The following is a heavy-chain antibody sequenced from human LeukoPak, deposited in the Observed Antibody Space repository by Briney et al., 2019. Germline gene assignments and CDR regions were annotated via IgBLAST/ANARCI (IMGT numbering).Heavy chain of an antibody. J-gene: IGHJ4*02. CDR2: IWYDGSNK. Sequence: GGSLRLSCAASGFTFSSYGMHWVRQAPGKGLEWVAVIWYDGSNKYYADSVKGRFTISRDNSKNTLYLQMNSLRAEDTAVYYCARDGYNQLSDFDYWGQGTLVTVSS. D-gene: IGHD5-24*01. V-gene: IGHV3-33*01. CDR1: GFTFSSYG. CDR3: ARDGYNQLSDFDY.